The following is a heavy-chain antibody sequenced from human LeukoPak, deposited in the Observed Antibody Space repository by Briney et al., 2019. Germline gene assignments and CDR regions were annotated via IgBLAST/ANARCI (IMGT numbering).Heavy chain of an antibody. J-gene: IGHJ3*02. CDR2: IYSGGIT. CDR3: AQYNNVHDVFDI. CDR1: GFTVSSNY. D-gene: IGHD1-1*01. V-gene: IGHV3-53*01. Sequence: PGGSLRLSCAASGFTVSSNYMSWVRQAPGKGLEWVSIIYSGGITYYADSVKGRFTISRDNSKNTLYLQLNSLRAEDTAVYYCAQYNNVHDVFDIWGQGTMVTVSS.